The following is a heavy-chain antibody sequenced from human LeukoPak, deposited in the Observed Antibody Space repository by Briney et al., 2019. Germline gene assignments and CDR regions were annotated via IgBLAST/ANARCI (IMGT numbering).Heavy chain of an antibody. CDR2: IHYSGTT. J-gene: IGHJ4*02. D-gene: IGHD3-10*01. Sequence: GSLRLSCAASGFTFSSYAMHWVRQSPGKGLEYIGTIHYSGTTFYNPSLKSRLTISVDTSTNHFSLKLSSVTAADTALYYCARYCYDSVTYNNGIDYWGQGTLVTVSS. V-gene: IGHV4-39*02. CDR1: GFTFSSYAMH. CDR3: ARYCYDSVTYNNGIDY.